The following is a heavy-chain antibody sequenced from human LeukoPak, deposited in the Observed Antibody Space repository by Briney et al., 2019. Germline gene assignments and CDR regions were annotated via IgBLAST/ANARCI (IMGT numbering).Heavy chain of an antibody. V-gene: IGHV4-39*07. D-gene: IGHD2-21*02. Sequence: SSETLSLTCTVSGGSISNASYSWAWIRQPPGKGLDWIGSIYYGGTTYYSPSLKSRVTISMDTSKSQFSLRLNSVTAADTAVYYCATYYCDGHCYQFDYWGQGTLVTVSS. CDR3: ATYYCDGHCYQFDY. CDR1: GGSISNASYS. CDR2: IYYGGTT. J-gene: IGHJ4*02.